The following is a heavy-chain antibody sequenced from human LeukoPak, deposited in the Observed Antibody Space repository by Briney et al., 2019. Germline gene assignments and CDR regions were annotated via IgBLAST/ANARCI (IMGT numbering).Heavy chain of an antibody. V-gene: IGHV4-59*08. CDR1: GGSISSYY. J-gene: IGHJ5*02. CDR3: ARHARDGSGSYKGNNWFDP. CDR2: IYYSGST. D-gene: IGHD3-10*01. Sequence: SETLSLTCTVSGGSISSYYWSWIRQPPGKGLEWIGYIYYSGSTNYNPSLKSRVTIPVDTSKNQFSLKLSSVTAADTAVYYCARHARDGSGSYKGNNWFDPWGQGTLVTVSS.